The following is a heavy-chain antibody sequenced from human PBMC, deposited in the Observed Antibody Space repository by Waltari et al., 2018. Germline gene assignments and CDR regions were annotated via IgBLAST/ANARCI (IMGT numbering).Heavy chain of an antibody. CDR2: IYRGGST. CDR3: ARGFYSSSWYYFDY. V-gene: IGHV3-53*01. Sequence: EVQLVESGGGLIQPGGSLRLSCAASGFTVSSNYMSWVRQAPGKGLAWVSVIYRGGSTYYADSGKGRFTISRDNSKNTLYLQMNSLRAEDTAVYYCARGFYSSSWYYFDYWGQGTLVTVSS. J-gene: IGHJ4*02. D-gene: IGHD6-13*01. CDR1: GFTVSSNY.